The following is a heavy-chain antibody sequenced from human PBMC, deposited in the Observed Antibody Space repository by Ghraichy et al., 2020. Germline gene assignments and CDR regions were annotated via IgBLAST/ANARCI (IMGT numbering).Heavy chain of an antibody. J-gene: IGHJ4*02. V-gene: IGHV3-23*01. D-gene: IGHD2/OR15-2a*01. CDR2: ICGSGGCS. CDR3: AKLGENSTSIH. Sequence: LSLTCAASGFTFSSYAMTWVRQAPGKGLKWVSAICGSGGCSYYADSVKGRFTISRDNSKNTLYLQMNSLRAEDTAVYYCAKLGENSTSIHWGQGTLVTVSS. CDR1: GFTFSSYA.